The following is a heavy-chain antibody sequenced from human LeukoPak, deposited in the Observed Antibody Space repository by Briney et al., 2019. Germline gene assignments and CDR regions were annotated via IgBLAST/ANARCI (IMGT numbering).Heavy chain of an antibody. D-gene: IGHD3-22*01. V-gene: IGHV3-7*04. J-gene: IGHJ4*02. CDR3: ARAFYDSSGSLDY. Sequence: GGSLRLSCAASGFTFSSYWMSWVRQAPGKGLEWVANIKQDGSEKYYVDSVKGRFTISRDNAKNSLYLQMNSLRAEDTAVYYCARAFYDSSGSLDYWGQGTLVTVSS. CDR2: IKQDGSEK. CDR1: GFTFSSYW.